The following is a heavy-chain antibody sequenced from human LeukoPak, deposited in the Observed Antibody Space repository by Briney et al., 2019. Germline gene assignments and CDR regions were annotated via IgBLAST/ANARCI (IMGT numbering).Heavy chain of an antibody. CDR1: RFTFDDYA. V-gene: IGHV3-9*03. CDR3: AKGIAVAASGGFDY. Sequence: GGSLRLSCASSRFTFDDYAMHWVRQAPGKGLEWVSGISWISGSIGYADSVKGRCTISRDNAKNSLYLQMNSLRAEDMALYYCAKGIAVAASGGFDYWGQGTLVTVSS. D-gene: IGHD6-19*01. J-gene: IGHJ4*02. CDR2: ISWISGSI.